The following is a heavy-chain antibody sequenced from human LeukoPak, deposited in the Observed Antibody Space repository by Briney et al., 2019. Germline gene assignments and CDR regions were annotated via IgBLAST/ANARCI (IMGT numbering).Heavy chain of an antibody. CDR2: IYYSGST. CDR1: GGSISSYY. D-gene: IGHD5-18*01. J-gene: IGHJ6*02. Sequence: ASETLSLTCTVSGGSISSYYWSWIRQPPGKGLEWIGYIYYSGSTNYNPSLKSRVTISVDTSKNQFSLKLSSVTAADTAVYYCARHMVNYYYYGMDVWGQGTTVTVSS. V-gene: IGHV4-59*08. CDR3: ARHMVNYYYYGMDV.